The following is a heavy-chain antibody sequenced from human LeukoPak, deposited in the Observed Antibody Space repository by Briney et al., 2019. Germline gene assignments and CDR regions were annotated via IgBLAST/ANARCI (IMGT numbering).Heavy chain of an antibody. J-gene: IGHJ5*02. CDR3: ARDSHAVAGYNWFDP. CDR1: GGSISSGGYY. Sequence: PSETLSLTCTVSGGSISSGGYYWSWLRQHPGTGLEWIGYIYYSGSTYYNPSLKSRVTISVDTSKNQFSLKLSSVTAADTAVYYCARDSHAVAGYNWFDPWGQGTLVTVSS. CDR2: IYYSGST. V-gene: IGHV4-31*03. D-gene: IGHD6-19*01.